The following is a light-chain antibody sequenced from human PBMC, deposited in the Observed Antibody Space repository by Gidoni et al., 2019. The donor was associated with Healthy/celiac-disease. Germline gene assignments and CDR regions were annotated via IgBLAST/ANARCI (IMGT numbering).Light chain of an antibody. CDR2: AAS. CDR1: QDISSW. Sequence: DIQMTQSPASVSASVGDRVTITCRASQDISSWLAWYQQKPGKAPKLLLDAASSVQSGAPSRFSGSGAEKDFTLTISRLQPEDFATYYCQRGNSFPYSFGQGTKLEIK. CDR3: QRGNSFPYS. J-gene: IGKJ2*03. V-gene: IGKV1-12*01.